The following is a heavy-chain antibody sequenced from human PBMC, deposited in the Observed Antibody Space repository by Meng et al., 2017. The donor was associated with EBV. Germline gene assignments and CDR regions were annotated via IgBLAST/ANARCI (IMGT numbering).Heavy chain of an antibody. D-gene: IGHD1/OR15-1a*01. J-gene: IGHJ4*02. CDR3: VRELVGGTFDY. CDR2: IIPAGGNT. Sequence: QGQVVQSGAEVKKPGASVKVSCKASGYTFTSYYLHWVRQAPGQGLEWMGIIIPAGGNTNYAQKFRGRFTMTRDTSTSTVYMDLSILTSEDTAVYYCVRELVGGTFDYWGQGTLVTVSS. CDR1: GYTFTSYY. V-gene: IGHV1-46*01.